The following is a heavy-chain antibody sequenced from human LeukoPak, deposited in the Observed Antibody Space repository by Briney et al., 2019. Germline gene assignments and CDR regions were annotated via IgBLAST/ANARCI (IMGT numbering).Heavy chain of an antibody. D-gene: IGHD2-2*01. J-gene: IGHJ4*02. CDR1: GFTFSSYG. CDR2: IRYDGSNK. CDR3: AKDLYVVAGSPPDY. V-gene: IGHV3-30*02. Sequence: PGGSLRLSCAASGFTFSSYGMHWVRQAPGKGLEWVAFIRYDGSNKYYADSVKGRFTISRDNSKNTLYLQMNSLRAEDTAVYYCAKDLYVVAGSPPDYWGQGTLVTVSS.